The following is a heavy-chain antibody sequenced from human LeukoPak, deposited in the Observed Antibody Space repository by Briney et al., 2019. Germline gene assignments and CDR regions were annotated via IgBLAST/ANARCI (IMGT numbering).Heavy chain of an antibody. CDR3: ARNLGEQPVFWFDP. J-gene: IGHJ5*02. V-gene: IGHV3-30*03. CDR2: ISYDGSNK. CDR1: GFTFSSYG. Sequence: GGSLRLSCAASGFTFSSYGMHWVRQAPGKGLEWVAVISYDGSNKYYADSVKGRFTISRDNSKNTLYLQMNSLRAEDTAVYYCARNLGEQPVFWFDPWGQGTLVTVSS. D-gene: IGHD3-16*01.